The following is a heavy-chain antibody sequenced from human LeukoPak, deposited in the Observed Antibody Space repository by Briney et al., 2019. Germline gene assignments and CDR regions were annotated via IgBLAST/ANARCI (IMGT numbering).Heavy chain of an antibody. CDR3: ARVAARGVDYGSGSRDY. Sequence: SVKVSCKASGGTYSSYAISWVRQAPGQGLEWMGGIIPIFGTANYAQKFQGRVTITADESTSTAYMELSSLRSEDTAVYYCARVAARGVDYGSGSRDYWGQGTLVTVSS. CDR2: IIPIFGTA. CDR1: GGTYSSYA. D-gene: IGHD3-10*01. J-gene: IGHJ4*02. V-gene: IGHV1-69*13.